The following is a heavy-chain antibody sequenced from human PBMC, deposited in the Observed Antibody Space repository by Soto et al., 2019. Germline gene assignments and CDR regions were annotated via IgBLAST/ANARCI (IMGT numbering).Heavy chain of an antibody. CDR1: GGSFSGYY. CDR2: INHSGST. D-gene: IGHD6-19*01. J-gene: IGHJ6*03. Sequence: SETLSLTCAVWGGSFSGYYWSWIRQPPGKGLEWIGEINHSGSTNYNPSLKSRVTISVDTSKNQFSLKLSSVTAADTAVYYCARAAYSSGWSPRYMDVWGKGTTVTVSS. CDR3: ARAAYSSGWSPRYMDV. V-gene: IGHV4-34*01.